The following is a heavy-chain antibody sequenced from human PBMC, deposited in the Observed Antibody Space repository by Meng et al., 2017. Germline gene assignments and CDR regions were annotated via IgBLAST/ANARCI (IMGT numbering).Heavy chain of an antibody. CDR1: GFTFSSYW. Sequence: GESLKISCAASGFTFSSYWMHWVRQAPGKGLVWVLRINSDGSSTSYADSVKGRFTISRDNAKNTLYLQMNSLRAEDTAVYYCARATPHTSSSWYGEYSYWGQGTLVTVSS. CDR2: INSDGSST. D-gene: IGHD6-13*01. J-gene: IGHJ4*02. CDR3: ARATPHTSSSWYGEYSY. V-gene: IGHV3-74*01.